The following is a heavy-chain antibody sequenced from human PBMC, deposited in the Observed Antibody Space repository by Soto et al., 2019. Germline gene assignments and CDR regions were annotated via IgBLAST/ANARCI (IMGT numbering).Heavy chain of an antibody. V-gene: IGHV3-23*01. D-gene: IGHD2-2*01. CDR1: GFTFTYYA. J-gene: IGHJ4*02. CDR2: ISANGQGI. CDR3: AKDRDYPRDQFHY. Sequence: GGSLRLSCTASGFTFTYYAFSWVRQAPGKGLEWVSAISANGQGIYYADSVRGRFTITRDNSKNTVFLHMDSLRAEDTAVYYCAKDRDYPRDQFHYWGQGTLVTVSS.